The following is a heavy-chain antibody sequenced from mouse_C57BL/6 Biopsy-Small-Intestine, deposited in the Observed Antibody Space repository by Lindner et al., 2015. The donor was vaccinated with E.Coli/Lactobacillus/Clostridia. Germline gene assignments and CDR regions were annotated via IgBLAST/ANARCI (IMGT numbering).Heavy chain of an antibody. CDR2: IWTNGRT. Sequence: VQLQESGPGLVAPSQRLSITCTVSGFSLTSFGMDWVRQSPGKGLEWLGVIWTNGRTNYNSALQSRLSISKDNSRGQVFLKMDSLQTDDTAMYYCASARGDGSFSYWGQGTLVTVSA. CDR1: GFSLTSFG. D-gene: IGHD2-3*01. CDR3: ASARGDGSFSY. J-gene: IGHJ3*01. V-gene: IGHV2-6*01.